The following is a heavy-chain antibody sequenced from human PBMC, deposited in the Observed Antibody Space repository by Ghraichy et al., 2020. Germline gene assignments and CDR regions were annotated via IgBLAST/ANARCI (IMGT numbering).Heavy chain of an antibody. D-gene: IGHD3-3*01. V-gene: IGHV3-53*04. Sequence: GGSLRLSCAASGFTVSSNYMSWVRQAPGKGLEWVSVIYSGGSTYYADSVKGRFTISRHNSKNTLYLQMNSLRAEDTAVYYCARDRGDSCDFWSGQCYYYGMDVWGQGTTVTVSS. CDR2: IYSGGST. J-gene: IGHJ6*02. CDR1: GFTVSSNY. CDR3: ARDRGDSCDFWSGQCYYYGMDV.